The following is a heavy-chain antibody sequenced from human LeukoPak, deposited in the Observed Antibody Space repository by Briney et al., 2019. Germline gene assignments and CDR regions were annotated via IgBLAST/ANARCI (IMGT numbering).Heavy chain of an antibody. Sequence: PGGSLRLSCAASGFTFSSYSMNWVRQAPGKGLEWVSSISSSSSYIYYADSVKGRFTNSRDNAKNSLYLQMNSLRAEDTAVYYCARDRSPELLPYYWGQGTLVTVSS. CDR2: ISSSSSYI. CDR1: GFTFSSYS. V-gene: IGHV3-21*01. CDR3: ARDRSPELLPYY. D-gene: IGHD3-10*01. J-gene: IGHJ4*02.